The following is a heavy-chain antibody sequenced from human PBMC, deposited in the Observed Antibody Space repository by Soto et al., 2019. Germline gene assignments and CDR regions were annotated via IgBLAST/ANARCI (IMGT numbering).Heavy chain of an antibody. CDR1: GYTFTSYG. D-gene: IGHD7-27*01. V-gene: IGHV1-18*01. CDR3: ARIPLPNTGEGDNFDL. CDR2: ISAYNGNT. J-gene: IGHJ2*01. Sequence: ASLKVSCKASGYTFTSYGISWVRQAPGQGLEWMGWISAYNGNTNYAQKLQGRVTMTTDTSTSTAYMELRSLRSDDTAVYYCARIPLPNTGEGDNFDLWGRGTLVTVSS.